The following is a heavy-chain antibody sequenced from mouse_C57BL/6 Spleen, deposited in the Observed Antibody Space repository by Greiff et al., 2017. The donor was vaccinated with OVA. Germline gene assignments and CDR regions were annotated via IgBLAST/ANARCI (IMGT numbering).Heavy chain of an antibody. V-gene: IGHV7-4*01. CDR1: GFTFTDYY. Sequence: EVQLVESGGGLVQPGASLRLSCAASGFTFTDYYMSWVRQPPGKAPEWLALIRNKANGYTTEYTASVKGRFTISRDNSQNILYLQMNTLRAEDSATYYCVKGAYYSNFSWFAYWGQGTLVTVSA. J-gene: IGHJ3*01. CDR2: IRNKANGYTT. CDR3: VKGAYYSNFSWFAY. D-gene: IGHD2-5*01.